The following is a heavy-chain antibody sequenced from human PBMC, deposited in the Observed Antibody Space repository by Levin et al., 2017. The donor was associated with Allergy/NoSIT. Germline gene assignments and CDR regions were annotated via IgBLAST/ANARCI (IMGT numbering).Heavy chain of an antibody. J-gene: IGHJ4*02. CDR2: ISSSGKST. V-gene: IGHV3-64*01. CDR1: GFSFSDYS. CDR3: ARAESRFGDLWNGVFDY. D-gene: IGHD3-10*01. Sequence: SGGSLRLSCAASGFSFSDYSMHWVRQSPGKGLEYISGISSSGKSTFYAHSVNGRFNISRDNSNNRLYLQVGSLKIEDMAVYYCARAESRFGDLWNGVFDYWGQGTLVSVSS.